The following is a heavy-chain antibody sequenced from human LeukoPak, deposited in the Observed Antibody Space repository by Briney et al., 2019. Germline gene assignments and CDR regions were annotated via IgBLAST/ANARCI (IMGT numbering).Heavy chain of an antibody. CDR1: GGSIGSGSYY. Sequence: SQTLSLTCTVSGGSIGSGSYYWSWIRQPAGKGLEWIGRIYTSGSTNYNPSLKSRVTISVDTSKNQFSLKLSSVTAADTAVYYCAREAVIVGAIAGDAFDIWGQGTMVTVSS. J-gene: IGHJ3*02. V-gene: IGHV4-61*02. CDR3: AREAVIVGAIAGDAFDI. CDR2: IYTSGST. D-gene: IGHD1-26*01.